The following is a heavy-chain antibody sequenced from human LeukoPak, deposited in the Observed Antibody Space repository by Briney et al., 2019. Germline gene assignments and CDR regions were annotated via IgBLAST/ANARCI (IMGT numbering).Heavy chain of an antibody. CDR3: AGSPSSLDVFDI. J-gene: IGHJ3*02. D-gene: IGHD2-2*01. CDR1: GFTFSSYG. CDR2: ISYDGSNK. V-gene: IGHV3-30*03. Sequence: GGSLRLSCAASGFTFSSYGTHWVRQAPGKGLEWVAVISYDGSNKYYADSVKGRFTISRDNAKNSLYLQMNSLRAEDTAVYYCAGSPSSLDVFDIWGQGTMVIVSS.